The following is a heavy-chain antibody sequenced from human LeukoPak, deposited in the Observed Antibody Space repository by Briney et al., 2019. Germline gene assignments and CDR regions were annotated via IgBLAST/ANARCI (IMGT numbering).Heavy chain of an antibody. CDR2: ISWNSGSI. CDR1: GFTFTTYW. CDR3: AKDMNYYGSGSYRWGAFDI. V-gene: IGHV3-9*03. J-gene: IGHJ4*02. Sequence: GGSLRLSCAASGFTFTTYWMTWVRQAPGKGLEWVSGISWNSGSIGYADSVKGRFTLSRDNAKNSLYLQMNSLRAEDMALYYCAKDMNYYGSGSYRWGAFDIWGQGTLVTVSS. D-gene: IGHD3-10*01.